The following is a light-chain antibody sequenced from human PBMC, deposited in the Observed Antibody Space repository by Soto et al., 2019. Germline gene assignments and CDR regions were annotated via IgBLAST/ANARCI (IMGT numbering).Light chain of an antibody. V-gene: IGKV3-20*01. CDR1: QSLTSSY. CDR3: QQYDGSPRT. J-gene: IGKJ1*01. Sequence: EDVLTQSPGTLSLSPKERATLSCRASQSLTSSYLAWYQQEPGQAPRLLIYGASSRATGIPDRFTGSGSGTDFTLTISRLEPEDVAVYYWQQYDGSPRTFGQGTKV. CDR2: GAS.